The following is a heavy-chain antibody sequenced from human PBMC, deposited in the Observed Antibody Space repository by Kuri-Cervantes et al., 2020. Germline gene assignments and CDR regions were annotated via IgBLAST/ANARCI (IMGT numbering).Heavy chain of an antibody. V-gene: IGHV3-30*03. CDR1: GFTFSSYG. CDR3: ARDLGWTFDY. CDR2: TSYDGRSQ. D-gene: IGHD3/OR15-3a*01. Sequence: GGSLRLSCAASGFTFSSYGMHWVRQAPGKGLEWVAVTSYDGRSQYYADSVKGRFTISRDNSRNTLYLQMNSLRAEDTAVYYCARDLGWTFDYWGQGTLVTVSS. J-gene: IGHJ4*02.